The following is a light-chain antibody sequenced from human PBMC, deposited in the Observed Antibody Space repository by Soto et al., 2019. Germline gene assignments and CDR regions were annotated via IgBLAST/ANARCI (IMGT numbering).Light chain of an antibody. CDR2: DVS. J-gene: IGLJ1*01. V-gene: IGLV2-14*03. CDR3: SSYTVCTTLRYV. CDR1: SSDVGSYNY. Sequence: QSALTQPASVSGSPGQSITISCTGTSSDVGSYNYVSWYQQHPGKAPKVIIYDVSNRPSGVSNRFSGSKSGDTASLTISGLQAEDEADYFCSSYTVCTTLRYVFGVGTKLTVL.